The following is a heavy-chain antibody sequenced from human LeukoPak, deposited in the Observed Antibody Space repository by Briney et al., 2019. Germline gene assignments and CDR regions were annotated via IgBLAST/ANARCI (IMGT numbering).Heavy chain of an antibody. CDR1: GFTFGDYA. CDR2: VRSKAYGGTT. CDR3: TRAYYYDSSGYSYYFDY. Sequence: GGSLRLSCTASGFTFGDYATSWFRQAPGKGLEWVGFVRSKAYGGTTEYAASVKGRFTISRDDSKSIAYLQMNSLTTEDTAVYYCTRAYYYDSSGYSYYFDYWGQGTLVTVSS. J-gene: IGHJ4*02. D-gene: IGHD3-22*01. V-gene: IGHV3-49*03.